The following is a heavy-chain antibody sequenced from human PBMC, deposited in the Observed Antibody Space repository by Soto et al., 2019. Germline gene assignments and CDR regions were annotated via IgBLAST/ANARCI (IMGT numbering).Heavy chain of an antibody. CDR2: ISGSGGST. Sequence: GGSLRLSCAASGFTFSSYAMSWVRQAPGKGLEWVSAISGSGGSTYYADSVKGRFTISRDNSKNTLYLQMNSLRAEDTAVYYCAKDKGRGQWLVLSALHYYYGMDVWGQGTTVTVSS. J-gene: IGHJ6*02. D-gene: IGHD6-19*01. CDR3: AKDKGRGQWLVLSALHYYYGMDV. CDR1: GFTFSSYA. V-gene: IGHV3-23*01.